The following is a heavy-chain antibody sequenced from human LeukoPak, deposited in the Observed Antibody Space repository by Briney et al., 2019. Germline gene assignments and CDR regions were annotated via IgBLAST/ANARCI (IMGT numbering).Heavy chain of an antibody. CDR2: TSAYNGNT. J-gene: IGHJ4*02. CDR1: GYVFSNYG. V-gene: IGHV1-18*01. Sequence: PGASVKVSCTASGYVFSNYGISWVRQAPGQGLEWMGWTSAYNGNTNYAEKFQGRVTMTTDTSTSTAYMELRSLRSDDTAVYYCAREGSSWYDFGYWGQGTLVTVSS. D-gene: IGHD6-13*01. CDR3: AREGSSWYDFGY.